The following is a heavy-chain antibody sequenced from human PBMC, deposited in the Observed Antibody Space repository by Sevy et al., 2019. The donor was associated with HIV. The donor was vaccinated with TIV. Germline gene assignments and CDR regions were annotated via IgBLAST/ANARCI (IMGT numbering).Heavy chain of an antibody. V-gene: IGHV3-15*07. J-gene: IGHJ4*02. Sequence: GGSLRLSCAASGFTFSDAWMTWVRQAPGKGLEWVGRIKDRNDGGTADYAAPVEGRFIITSDDSKNTLYLQMHTLKTADTAVYYCTTDIVVVEGATPDRPQSFDYWGQGVLVTVSS. CDR3: TTDIVVVEGATPDRPQSFDY. D-gene: IGHD2-15*01. CDR2: IKDRNDGGTA. CDR1: GFTFSDAW.